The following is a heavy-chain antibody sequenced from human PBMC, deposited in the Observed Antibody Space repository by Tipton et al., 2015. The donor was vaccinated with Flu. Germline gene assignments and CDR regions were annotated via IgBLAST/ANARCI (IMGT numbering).Heavy chain of an antibody. V-gene: IGHV3-23*01. CDR3: AKNLVMVYDLFDY. J-gene: IGHJ4*02. CDR1: GFTFSRYA. D-gene: IGHD2-8*01. Sequence: SLRLSCVASGFTFSRYAMSWVRQAPGKGLEWVSSISGGADNTLYADSVKGRFTISRDNSENTLYMQMNSLRAEDTAVYYCAKNLVMVYDLFDYWGPGILVTVSS. CDR2: ISGGADNT.